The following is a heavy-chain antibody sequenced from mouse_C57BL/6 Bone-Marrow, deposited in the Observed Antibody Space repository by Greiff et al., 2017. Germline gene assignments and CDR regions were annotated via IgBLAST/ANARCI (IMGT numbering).Heavy chain of an antibody. Sequence: DVKLVESGGGLVKPGGSLKLSCAASGFTFSDYGMHWVRQAPEKGLEWVAYISSGSSTIYYADTVKGRFTISTDNAKNTLFLQMTSLRSEDTAMYYCAGRICYDYDGIPLFDYWGQGTTLTVSS. CDR1: GFTFSDYG. D-gene: IGHD2-4*01. V-gene: IGHV5-17*01. CDR2: ISSGSSTI. CDR3: AGRICYDYDGIPLFDY. J-gene: IGHJ2*01.